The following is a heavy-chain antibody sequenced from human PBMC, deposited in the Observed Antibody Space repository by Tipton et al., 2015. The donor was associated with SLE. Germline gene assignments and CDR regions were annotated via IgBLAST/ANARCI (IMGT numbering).Heavy chain of an antibody. CDR2: ISYDGSKK. CDR3: AREFLWFGDYMDV. CDR1: GFTFSNYA. D-gene: IGHD3-10*01. V-gene: IGHV3-30*04. Sequence: SLRLSCAASGFTFSNYAMHWVRQAPGKGLVWVAVISYDGSKKYYADSVKGRFTISRDNTKNTLYLQMNSLRAEDTAMYYCAREFLWFGDYMDVWGKGSKITVSS. J-gene: IGHJ6*03.